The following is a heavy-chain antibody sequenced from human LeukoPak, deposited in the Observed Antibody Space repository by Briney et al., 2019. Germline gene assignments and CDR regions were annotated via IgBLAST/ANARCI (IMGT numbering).Heavy chain of an antibody. D-gene: IGHD3-10*01. CDR1: GYTFTSYY. Sequence: GASVKVSCKASGYTFTSYYMHWVRQAPGQGLGWMGIINPSGGSTSYAQKFQGRVTMTRDTSTSTVYMELSSLRSEDTAVYYCARGYYGSGLRISPLLFDPWGQGTLVTVSS. CDR3: ARGYYGSGLRISPLLFDP. CDR2: INPSGGST. J-gene: IGHJ5*02. V-gene: IGHV1-46*01.